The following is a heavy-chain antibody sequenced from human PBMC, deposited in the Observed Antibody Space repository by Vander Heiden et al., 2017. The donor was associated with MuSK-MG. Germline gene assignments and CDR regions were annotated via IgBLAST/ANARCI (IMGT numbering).Heavy chain of an antibody. CDR3: ARDGEMPSIYFDY. V-gene: IGHV3-7*03. CDR2: INQDGSER. CDR1: GFTLSGHW. J-gene: IGHJ4*02. Sequence: EVQLVESGGGLVQPGGCLRLPCAASGFTLSGHWLSWVRQAPGKGLEWLANINQDGSERYYVGSVKGRFTISRDNARNSLYLQMNSLRVEDTAMYYCARDGEMPSIYFDYWGQGTLATVSS. D-gene: IGHD3-10*01.